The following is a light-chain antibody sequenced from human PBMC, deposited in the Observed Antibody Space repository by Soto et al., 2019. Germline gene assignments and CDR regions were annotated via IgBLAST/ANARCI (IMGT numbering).Light chain of an antibody. V-gene: IGKV3-15*01. CDR1: KSVSSN. CDR2: GAS. J-gene: IGKJ1*01. CDR3: QQYNNWPPWT. Sequence: EIVMTQSPATLSVSPGDRTTLSCRARKSVSSNLAWYQQKPGQAPRLLIYGASTRATGIPARFSGSGSGTEFTLTISSLQSEDFAVYYCQQYNNWPPWTFGQGTKVEIK.